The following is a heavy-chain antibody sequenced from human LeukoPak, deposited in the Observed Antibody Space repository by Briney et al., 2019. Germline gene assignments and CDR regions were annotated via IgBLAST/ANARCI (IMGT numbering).Heavy chain of an antibody. Sequence: PSETLSFTSTVSGGSICSGSYYWSWIRQPAGKGLEWIGRIYTSGSTNYNPSLKSRVTISVDTSKNQFSLKLSSVTAADTAVYYCARLHLDSSGYYFDYWGQGTLVTVSS. J-gene: IGHJ4*02. CDR3: ARLHLDSSGYYFDY. CDR1: GGSICSGSYY. D-gene: IGHD3-22*01. CDR2: IYTSGST. V-gene: IGHV4-61*02.